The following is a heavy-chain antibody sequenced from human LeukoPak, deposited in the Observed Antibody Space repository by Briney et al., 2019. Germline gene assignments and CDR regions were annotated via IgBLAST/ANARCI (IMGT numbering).Heavy chain of an antibody. CDR1: GLTISSSG. J-gene: IGHJ3*02. V-gene: IGHV3-23*01. D-gene: IGHD1-1*01. Sequence: GGSLRLSCAASGLTISSSGMSWVRQAPGKGLEWVSAISGSGDGIHYADSVRGRFTISRDTSKDTLYLQMNSLRADDTAVYYCARDGFNDRSGDNDGFDMWGQGTMVTVPS. CDR3: ARDGFNDRSGDNDGFDM. CDR2: ISGSGDGI.